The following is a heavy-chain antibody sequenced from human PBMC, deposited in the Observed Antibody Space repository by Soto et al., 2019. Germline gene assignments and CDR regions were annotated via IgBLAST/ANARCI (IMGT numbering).Heavy chain of an antibody. CDR3: ARGYRSGWHFGH. V-gene: IGHV3-48*03. Sequence: GGSLRLSCEVSGLTFSSEEMNWVRQAPGKGLEWVAYIQNSGSPIYYADSLKGRFTISRDNAKNSLYLQMSSLTAEDTAVYYCARGYRSGWHFGHWGQGALVTVSS. D-gene: IGHD6-19*01. CDR2: IQNSGSPI. CDR1: GLTFSSEE. J-gene: IGHJ4*02.